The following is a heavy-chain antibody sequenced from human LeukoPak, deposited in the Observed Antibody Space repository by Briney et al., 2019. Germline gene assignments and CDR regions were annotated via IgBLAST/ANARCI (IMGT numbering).Heavy chain of an antibody. V-gene: IGHV1-46*01. CDR3: ARDRLGGRLAPVLGFDY. J-gene: IGHJ4*02. CDR1: GYTFTSYY. CDR2: INPSGGST. D-gene: IGHD3-16*01. Sequence: GASVKVSCKASGYTFTSYYMHWVRQAPGQGLEWTGIINPSGGSTSYAQKFQGRVTMTRDTSTSTVYMELSSLRSEDTAVYYCARDRLGGRLAPVLGFDYWGQGTLVTVSS.